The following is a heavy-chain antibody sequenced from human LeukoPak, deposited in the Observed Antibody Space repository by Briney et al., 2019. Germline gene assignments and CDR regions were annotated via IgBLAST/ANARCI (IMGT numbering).Heavy chain of an antibody. J-gene: IGHJ4*02. CDR2: ISSSGSTI. V-gene: IGHV3-48*03. CDR1: GFTFSSYE. CDR3: ARGWKYYYDSSGYYGY. Sequence: GGSLRLSCAASGFTFSSYEMNWVSQAPGKGLEWVSYISSSGSTIYYADSVKGRFTISRDNAKNSLYLQMNSLRAEDTAVYYCARGWKYYYDSSGYYGYWGQGTLVTVSS. D-gene: IGHD3-22*01.